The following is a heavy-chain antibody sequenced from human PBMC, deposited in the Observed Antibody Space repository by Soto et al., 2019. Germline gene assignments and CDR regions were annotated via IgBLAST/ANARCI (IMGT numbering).Heavy chain of an antibody. V-gene: IGHV1-18*01. D-gene: IGHD2-2*01. Sequence: QGQLVQSGAEVKKPGASVKVSCTASGNTFTNFGVTWVRQAPGQGLERMGWISAYTDDPNYAQKFQGRVTMTIDTSTSTAYLDLRSLTSDATAVYYCARVIPGAETWFDPWGQGTLVTVSS. CDR1: GNTFTNFG. CDR3: ARVIPGAETWFDP. CDR2: ISAYTDDP. J-gene: IGHJ5*02.